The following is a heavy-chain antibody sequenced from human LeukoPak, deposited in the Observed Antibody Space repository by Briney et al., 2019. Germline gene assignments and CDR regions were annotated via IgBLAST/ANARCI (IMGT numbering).Heavy chain of an antibody. CDR3: ARDPWYYYGSGSYYP. J-gene: IGHJ5*02. CDR2: IDTSGNT. V-gene: IGHV4-4*07. Sequence: PSETLSLTCTVSGGSISSYYWSWIRQPAGKGLEWIGRIDTSGNTNYRPSLKSRVTMSVDTSKNQFSLKLSSVTAADTAVYYCARDPWYYYGSGSYYPWGQGTLVTVSS. D-gene: IGHD3-10*01. CDR1: GGSISSYY.